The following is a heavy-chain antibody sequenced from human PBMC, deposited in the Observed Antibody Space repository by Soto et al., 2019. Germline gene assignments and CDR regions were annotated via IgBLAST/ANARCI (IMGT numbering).Heavy chain of an antibody. CDR1: GYTFTSYY. D-gene: IGHD3-22*01. Sequence: ASVKVSCKASGYTFTSYYMPWVRQAPGQGLEWMGIINPSGGSTSYAQKFQGRVTMTRDTSTTTVYMELSSLRSEDTAVYYCARAYYDSSGYYYVLGYWGQGTLVTVSS. CDR2: INPSGGST. V-gene: IGHV1-46*01. CDR3: ARAYYDSSGYYYVLGY. J-gene: IGHJ4*02.